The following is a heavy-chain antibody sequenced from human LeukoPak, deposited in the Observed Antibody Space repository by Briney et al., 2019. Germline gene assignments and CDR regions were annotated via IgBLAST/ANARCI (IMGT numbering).Heavy chain of an antibody. J-gene: IGHJ5*02. D-gene: IGHD4-17*01. V-gene: IGHV1-46*01. CDR1: GYTFTDYY. CDR3: ARSATVTTSTGNNWFDP. CDR2: INPSGGST. Sequence: GASVKVSCKASGYTFTDYYMHWVQQAPGQGLEWMGIINPSGGSTSYAQKFQGRVTMTRDTSTSTVYMELSSLRSEDTAVYYCARSATVTTSTGNNWFDPWGQGTLVTVSS.